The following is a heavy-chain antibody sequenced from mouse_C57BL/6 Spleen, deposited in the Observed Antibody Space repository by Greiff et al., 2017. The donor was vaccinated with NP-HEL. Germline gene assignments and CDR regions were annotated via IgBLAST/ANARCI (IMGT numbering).Heavy chain of an antibody. CDR2: IYPGDGDT. CDR3: ARKEADY. V-gene: IGHV1-82*01. Sequence: VQLQQSGPELVKPGASVKISCKASGYAFSSSWMNWVKQRPGKGLEWIGRIYPGDGDTNYNGTFKGKATLTADKSSSTAYMQLSSLTSEDSAVYFCARKEADYWGQGTTLTVSS. J-gene: IGHJ2*01. CDR1: GYAFSSSW.